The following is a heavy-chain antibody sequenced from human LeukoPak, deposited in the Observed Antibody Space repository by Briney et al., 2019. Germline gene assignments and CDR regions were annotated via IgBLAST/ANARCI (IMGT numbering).Heavy chain of an antibody. CDR3: ARELDGSSSPGVDP. CDR1: GGSISSSSYY. CDR2: IYYSGST. Sequence: PSGTLSLTCTVSGGSISSSSYYWGWIRQPPGKGLEWIGSIYYSGSTYYNPSLKSRVTISVDTSKNQFSLKLSSVTAADTAVYYCARELDGSSSPGVDPWGQGTLVTVSS. D-gene: IGHD6-13*01. V-gene: IGHV4-39*07. J-gene: IGHJ5*02.